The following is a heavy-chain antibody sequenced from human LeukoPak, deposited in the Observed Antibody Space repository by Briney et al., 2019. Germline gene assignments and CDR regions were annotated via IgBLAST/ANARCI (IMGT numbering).Heavy chain of an antibody. D-gene: IGHD2-21*01. CDR2: IYTTGRT. V-gene: IGHV4-4*09. CDR1: GGPICGDY. Sequence: SETLSLTCSVSGGPICGDYWSWIRQPPGKALEWIGYIYTTGRTNYNPSLKSRVTISVDTSKNQFSLKLNSVTAADTAVYYCAKILGSGVWYGFDIWGQGTMVTVSS. J-gene: IGHJ3*02. CDR3: AKILGSGVWYGFDI.